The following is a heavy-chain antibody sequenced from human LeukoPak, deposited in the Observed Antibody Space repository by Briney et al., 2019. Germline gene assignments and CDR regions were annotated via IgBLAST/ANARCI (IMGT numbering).Heavy chain of an antibody. CDR1: GFTFSSDA. CDR3: ANRPGWRAFDY. J-gene: IGHJ4*02. V-gene: IGHV3-23*01. CDR2: INYSGGTT. Sequence: GGSLRLSCAASGFTFSSDAMSWVRQAPGKGLEWVSIINYSGGTTYYADSVKGRFTISRDNSQNMLYLQMNSLRAEDTAVYFCANRPGWRAFDYWGQGTLVTVSS.